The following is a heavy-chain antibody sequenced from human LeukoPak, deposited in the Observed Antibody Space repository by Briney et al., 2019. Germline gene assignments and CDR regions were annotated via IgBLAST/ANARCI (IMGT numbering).Heavy chain of an antibody. D-gene: IGHD4-11*01. J-gene: IGHJ4*02. Sequence: GGSLRLSCAASGFTFSSYWMHWVRQAPGKGLVWVSRINSDGSSTSYADSVKGRFTISRDNAKNTLYLQMNSLRAEDTAVYYCAREFTVTPGFDYWGQGPLVPVSS. CDR2: INSDGSST. CDR1: GFTFSSYW. V-gene: IGHV3-74*01. CDR3: AREFTVTPGFDY.